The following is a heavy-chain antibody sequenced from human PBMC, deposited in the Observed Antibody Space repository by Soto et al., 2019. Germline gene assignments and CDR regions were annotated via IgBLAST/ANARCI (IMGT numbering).Heavy chain of an antibody. V-gene: IGHV1-3*01. J-gene: IGHJ5*02. CDR2: INADNGET. CDR1: RYTFTNYV. Sequence: ASVNVSCKASRYTFTNYVVHWVSQAPGQTLEWMGWINADNGETNYSQSFQGRVTFTRDTSASTVYMKLSSLKSEDTAVYYCARAPSGTYPENNWFDPWGQGTLVTVS. CDR3: ARAPSGTYPENNWFDP. D-gene: IGHD1-26*01.